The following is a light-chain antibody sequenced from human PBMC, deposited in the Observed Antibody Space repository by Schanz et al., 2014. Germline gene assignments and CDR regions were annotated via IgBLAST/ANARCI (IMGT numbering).Light chain of an antibody. J-gene: IGKJ1*01. CDR3: QQSFVIPRT. Sequence: DIQMTQSPSSLSASVGDRVTITCRASQSVGTRLAWYQQKPGQAPKVLIHDASSLESGVPSRFSGSGSGTDFTLSISRLEPEDFATYYCQQSFVIPRTFGQGTKVEIK. CDR1: QSVGTR. CDR2: DAS. V-gene: IGKV1-5*01.